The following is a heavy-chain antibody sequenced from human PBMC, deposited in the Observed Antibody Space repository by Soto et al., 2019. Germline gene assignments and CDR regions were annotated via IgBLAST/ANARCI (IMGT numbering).Heavy chain of an antibody. CDR1: GFIFNNYA. Sequence: VSLRLSCAASGFIFNNYAMSWVRQAPGKGLEWVSTISGSGANTYYPDSVKGRFTISRDNSKNTLYIQMNSLRAEDTAVYYCAKDYGSSRYFFDYWGQGTLVTVSS. CDR2: ISGSGANT. CDR3: AKDYGSSRYFFDY. D-gene: IGHD6-19*01. J-gene: IGHJ4*02. V-gene: IGHV3-23*01.